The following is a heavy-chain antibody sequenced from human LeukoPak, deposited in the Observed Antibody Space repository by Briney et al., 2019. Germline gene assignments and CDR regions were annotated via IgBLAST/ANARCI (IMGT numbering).Heavy chain of an antibody. V-gene: IGHV3-21*04. CDR1: GFTFSSYS. CDR3: AREIRRVYSSGRHGHYYGMDV. J-gene: IGHJ6*02. D-gene: IGHD6-19*01. Sequence: TGGSLRLSCAASGFTFSSYSMNWVRQAPGKGLEWVSSISSSSSYIYYADSVKGRFTISRDNAKNSLYLQMNSLRAEDTAVYYCAREIRRVYSSGRHGHYYGMDVWGQGTTVTVSS. CDR2: ISSSSSYI.